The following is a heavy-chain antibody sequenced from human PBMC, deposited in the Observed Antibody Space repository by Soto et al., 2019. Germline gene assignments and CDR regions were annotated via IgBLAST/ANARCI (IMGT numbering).Heavy chain of an antibody. CDR3: ARDSAWLFDS. Sequence: GGSLRLSCAVSGFTYSSYGVHWVRQAPGKGLEWVAVIWYDGSNKYYADSVKGRFIISRDDSKNTLSLQMNSLRAEDTAVYYCARDSAWLFDSWGQGTLVTVSS. CDR1: GFTYSSYG. D-gene: IGHD5-12*01. V-gene: IGHV3-33*01. J-gene: IGHJ4*02. CDR2: IWYDGSNK.